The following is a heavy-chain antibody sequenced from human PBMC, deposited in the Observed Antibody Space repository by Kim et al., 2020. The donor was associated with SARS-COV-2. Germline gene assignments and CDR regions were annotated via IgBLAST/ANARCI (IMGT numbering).Heavy chain of an antibody. Sequence: ASVKVSCKASGYTFTSYYMHWVRQAPGQGLEWMGIINPSGGSTSYAQKFQGRVTMTRDTSTSTVYMELSSLRSEDTAVYYCARDSQDRGDSSGYYSPAFDIWGQGTMVTVSS. CDR2: INPSGGST. CDR3: ARDSQDRGDSSGYYSPAFDI. D-gene: IGHD3-22*01. CDR1: GYTFTSYY. V-gene: IGHV1-46*01. J-gene: IGHJ3*02.